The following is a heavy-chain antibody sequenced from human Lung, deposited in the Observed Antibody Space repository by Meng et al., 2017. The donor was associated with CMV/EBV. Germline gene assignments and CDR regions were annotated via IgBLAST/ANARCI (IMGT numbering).Heavy chain of an antibody. V-gene: IGHV1-46*01. D-gene: IGHD3-3*01. CDR3: ARGTIFGVFNFDY. CDR1: GYHFTSYY. Sequence: CKASGYHFTSYYMPWVRQAPGQGLEWMGIINPSGGSTSYAQKFQGRVTMTRDTSTSTVYMELSSLRSEDTAVYYCARGTIFGVFNFDYWGQGTLVTVSS. J-gene: IGHJ4*02. CDR2: INPSGGST.